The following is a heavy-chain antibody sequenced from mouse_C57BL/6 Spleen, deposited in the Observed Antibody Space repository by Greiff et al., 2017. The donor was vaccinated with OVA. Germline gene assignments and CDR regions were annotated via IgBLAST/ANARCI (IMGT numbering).Heavy chain of an antibody. CDR3: AKEGVYGHCVL. CDR2: ISYDGSN. Sequence: EVQLQESGPGLVKPSQSLSLTCSVTGYSITSGYYWNWIRQFPGNKLEWMGYISYDGSNNYNPSLKNRITITRDTSKNQFFLKLNSVTTEDTATYYCAKEGVYGHCVLWARDTTLTVSS. V-gene: IGHV3-6*01. D-gene: IGHD2-1*01. J-gene: IGHJ2*01. CDR1: GYSITSGYY.